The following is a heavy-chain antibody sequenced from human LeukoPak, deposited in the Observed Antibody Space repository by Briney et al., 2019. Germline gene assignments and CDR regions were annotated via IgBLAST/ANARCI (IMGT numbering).Heavy chain of an antibody. V-gene: IGHV3-7*01. J-gene: IGHJ4*02. CDR2: IRRDGDLK. Sequence: GGSLRLSCTVSGFTFRSYCMSWDRQAPGKGREWVANIRRDGDLKHYVLSVRRLFTISRDNAENSLSFQMKSVRPGDTAIYYGAREIVGPIECYFNYWGQGPQVTASS. CDR3: AREIVGPIECYFNY. CDR1: GFTFRSYC. D-gene: IGHD1-26*01.